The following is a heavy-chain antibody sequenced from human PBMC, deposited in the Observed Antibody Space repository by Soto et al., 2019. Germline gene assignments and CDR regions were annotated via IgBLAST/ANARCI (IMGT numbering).Heavy chain of an antibody. CDR3: ARRPVGGWLQNLIDY. CDR1: GYTFNSYA. D-gene: IGHD6-19*01. J-gene: IGHJ4*02. Sequence: VASVKVSCKASGYTFNSYALHWVREAPGQRVEWMGWINAGNGHTKYSQKFQGRVTITRDTSASTAYMELSSLRSEDTAAYYCARRPVGGWLQNLIDYWGQGTLVTVSS. V-gene: IGHV1-3*01. CDR2: INAGNGHT.